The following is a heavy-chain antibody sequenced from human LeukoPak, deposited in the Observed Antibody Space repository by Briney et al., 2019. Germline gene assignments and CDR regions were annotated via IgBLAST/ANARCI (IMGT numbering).Heavy chain of an antibody. V-gene: IGHV3-48*01. CDR3: ARGYCSGGSCYSGGSY. Sequence: GGSLRLSCAASGFTFSNYPMGWVRQAPGKGLEWVSYISSGSSIIYYADSVKGRFTISRDNAKNSLYLQMNSLRAEDTAVYYCARGYCSGGSCYSGGSYWGQGTLVTVSS. CDR2: ISSGSSII. D-gene: IGHD2-15*01. J-gene: IGHJ4*02. CDR1: GFTFSNYP.